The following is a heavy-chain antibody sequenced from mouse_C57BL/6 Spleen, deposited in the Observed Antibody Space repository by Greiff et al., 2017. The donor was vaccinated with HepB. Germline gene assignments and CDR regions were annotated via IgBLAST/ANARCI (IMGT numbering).Heavy chain of an antibody. Sequence: EVQLQQSGPVLVKPGASVKMSCKASGYTFTDYYMNWVKQSHGKSLEWIGVINHYNGGTSYNQKFKGKATLTVDKSSSTAYMELNSLTSEDSAVYCCARGRDYDALDYWGQGTTLTVSS. CDR2: INHYNGGT. CDR3: ARGRDYDALDY. CDR1: GYTFTDYY. D-gene: IGHD2-4*01. J-gene: IGHJ2*01. V-gene: IGHV1-19*01.